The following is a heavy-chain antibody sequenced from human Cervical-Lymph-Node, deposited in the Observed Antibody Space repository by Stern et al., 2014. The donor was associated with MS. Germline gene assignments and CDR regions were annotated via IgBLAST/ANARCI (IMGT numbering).Heavy chain of an antibody. D-gene: IGHD3-16*01. CDR2: ISYIGST. CDR3: ARSDRLWGSFDY. CDR1: GASISSVGYY. Sequence: VQLVESGPGLVKPSQTLSLTCTVSGASISSVGYYWSWIRQHPGKGLEWIGYISYIGSTYYNPSLQSRVSISVDTSENQFSLNLSSVTAADTALYYCARSDRLWGSFDYWGQGTLVTVSS. V-gene: IGHV4-31*03. J-gene: IGHJ4*02.